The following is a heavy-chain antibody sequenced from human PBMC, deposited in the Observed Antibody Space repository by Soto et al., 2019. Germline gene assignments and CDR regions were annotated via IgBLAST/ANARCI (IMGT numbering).Heavy chain of an antibody. V-gene: IGHV4-59*02. CDR2: IYYIGAY. J-gene: IGHJ5*02. CDR1: GASVSSYY. D-gene: IGHD1-7*01. Sequence: PSETLSLTCSVSGASVSSYYWSWVGQPPGKGLEWIGYIYYIGAYNYNPSLKSRVTISVDTSKNQFSLKLTSVTAADTAVYYCARTPETRDWLDPWGQGTLVTVSS. CDR3: ARTPETRDWLDP.